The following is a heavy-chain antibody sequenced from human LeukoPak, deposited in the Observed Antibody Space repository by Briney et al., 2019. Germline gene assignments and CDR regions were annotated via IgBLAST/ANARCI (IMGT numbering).Heavy chain of an antibody. J-gene: IGHJ4*02. D-gene: IGHD6-13*01. CDR2: ISVSNGNT. CDR1: VYTFISYG. Sequence: ASVKVSCKTSVYTFISYGINWVRQAHGQGLEWMGWISVSNGNTRHAQKFQGRVTMSTETSTSTAYMELRSLTSDDTAVYYCSRVVSSTAYYFDFWGQGTLVTVSS. CDR3: SRVVSSTAYYFDF. V-gene: IGHV1-18*01.